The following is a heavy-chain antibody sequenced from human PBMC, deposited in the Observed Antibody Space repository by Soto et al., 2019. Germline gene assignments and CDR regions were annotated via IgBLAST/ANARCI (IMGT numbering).Heavy chain of an antibody. CDR3: VRLKEGYGLQYCFDY. Sequence: EVQLVESGGGLIQPGGSLRLSCAASGFTVSSYYMSWVRQAPGKGLEWVSVVYSGGSTYYADSVKGRFTISRDNSRNPLYLQMNSLRAEDTAVYSCVRLKEGYGLQYCFDYWGQGTLVTVAS. D-gene: IGHD5-18*01. J-gene: IGHJ4*02. CDR1: GFTVSSYY. V-gene: IGHV3-53*01. CDR2: VYSGGST.